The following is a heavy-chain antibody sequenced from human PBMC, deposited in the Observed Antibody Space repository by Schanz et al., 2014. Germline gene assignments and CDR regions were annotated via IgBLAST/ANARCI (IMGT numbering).Heavy chain of an antibody. V-gene: IGHV3-30*04. J-gene: IGHJ6*02. CDR3: ARDPLPYSSYSYYTMDV. Sequence: QVQLVESGGGVVQPGRSLSLSCTASRFIFKSYAMHWVRQAPGKGLEWVAFTSFDGNEKSYADSVKGRFTISRDNSKITLFLQMNSLRPYDTAVYYCARDPLPYSSYSYYTMDVWGQGTTVTISS. CDR1: RFIFKSYA. CDR2: TSFDGNEK. D-gene: IGHD2-21*01.